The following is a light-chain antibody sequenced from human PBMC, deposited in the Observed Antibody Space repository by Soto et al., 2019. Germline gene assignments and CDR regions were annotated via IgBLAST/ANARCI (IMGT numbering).Light chain of an antibody. CDR2: EVS. CDR3: SSYADSIVL. V-gene: IGLV2-8*01. J-gene: IGLJ2*01. CDR1: SSDVGGYNY. Sequence: QSVLTQPPSVSGSPGQSVTISCTGTSSDVGGYNYVSWYQQHPGKAPKLMISEVSKRPSGVPDRFSGSKSGNTASLTVSGLQAEDEADYYCSSYADSIVLFGGGTKLTVL.